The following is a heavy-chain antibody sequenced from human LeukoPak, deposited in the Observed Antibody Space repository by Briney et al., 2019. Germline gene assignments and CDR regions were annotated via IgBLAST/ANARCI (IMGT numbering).Heavy chain of an antibody. V-gene: IGHV3-48*04. CDR2: ISSSGSTI. Sequence: QPGGSLRLSCAASGFTFSSYGMHWVRQAPGKGLEWVSYISSSGSTIYYADSVKGRFTISRDNAKNSLYLQMNSLRAEDTAVYYCASGAVAGPPHFDYWGQGTLVTVSS. CDR3: ASGAVAGPPHFDY. J-gene: IGHJ4*02. D-gene: IGHD6-19*01. CDR1: GFTFSSYG.